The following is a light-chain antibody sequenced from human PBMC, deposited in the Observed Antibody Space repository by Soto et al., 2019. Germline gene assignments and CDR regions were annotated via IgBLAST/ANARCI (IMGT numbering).Light chain of an antibody. CDR1: QSVDTF. J-gene: IGKJ2*02. CDR2: DAS. Sequence: EIVLTQSPPTLALSPGERATLSCRASQSVDTFLAWYQQRPGQAPRLLIYDASHRATGIPARFSGSGSGTDFTLTISILEPEDFAVYFCQHRTDWPPICTFGQGTKVEIK. V-gene: IGKV3-11*01. CDR3: QHRTDWPPICT.